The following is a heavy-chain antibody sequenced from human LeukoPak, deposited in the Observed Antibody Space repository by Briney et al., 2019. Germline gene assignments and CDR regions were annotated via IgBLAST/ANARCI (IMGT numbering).Heavy chain of an antibody. V-gene: IGHV3-23*01. CDR3: AKQAGWGGYFSFLPFDF. CDR1: GFTFSYYG. CDR2: FGHNGDIT. D-gene: IGHD3-3*01. Sequence: GGSLRLSCAASGFTFSYYGLSWVRQAPGKGLEWVSGFGHNGDITYSDSVKGRFTISRDNSKNTLFLQMNSLRADDTAVYFCAKQAGWGGYFSFLPFDFWGRGTLVTVSS. J-gene: IGHJ4*02.